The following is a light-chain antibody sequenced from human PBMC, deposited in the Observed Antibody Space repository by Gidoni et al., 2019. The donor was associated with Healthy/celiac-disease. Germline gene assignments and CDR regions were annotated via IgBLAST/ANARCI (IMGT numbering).Light chain of an antibody. Sequence: SSELTQPPSVSVSPGQTARITCSGDALPQQYAPWYQQQPGQAPVLVIYKDSERPSGIPERFSGSSSGTTVTLTISGVQAEDEADYYCQSADSSGTYVFGTGTKVTVL. CDR2: KDS. J-gene: IGLJ1*01. V-gene: IGLV3-25*03. CDR1: ALPQQY. CDR3: QSADSSGTYV.